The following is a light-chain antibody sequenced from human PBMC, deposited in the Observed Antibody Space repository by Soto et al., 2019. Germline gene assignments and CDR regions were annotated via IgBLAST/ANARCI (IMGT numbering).Light chain of an antibody. CDR3: QKYNSAPWT. V-gene: IGKV1-27*01. Sequence: DIQMTQSPSSLSASVGDRVTITCRASQGISNYLAWYQQQPGKVPKLLIYVASTLQSGVPSRFSGSGSGADFTLTISSLQPEDVATYYCQKYNSAPWTFGQGTKVEIK. CDR2: VAS. CDR1: QGISNY. J-gene: IGKJ1*01.